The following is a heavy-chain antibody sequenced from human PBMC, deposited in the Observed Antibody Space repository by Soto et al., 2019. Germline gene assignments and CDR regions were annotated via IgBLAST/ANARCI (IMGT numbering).Heavy chain of an antibody. D-gene: IGHD3-3*01. CDR2: IYDSGDT. J-gene: IGHJ5*02. V-gene: IGHV4-59*01. Sequence: SETLSLTCTVSGASSNPYYWSWIRQPPGKGLEWIGYIYDSGDTYYNPSLKSRLTISLDTSKKQFSLKLRSVTATDTAVYYCAREADPLFCSGSTCYGGWFDPWGQGTQVTISS. CDR3: AREADPLFCSGSTCYGGWFDP. CDR1: GASSNPYY.